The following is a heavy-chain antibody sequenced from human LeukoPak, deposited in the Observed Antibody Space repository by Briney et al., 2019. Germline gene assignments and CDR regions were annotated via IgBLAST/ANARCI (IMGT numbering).Heavy chain of an antibody. CDR2: ISYDGSNK. CDR3: ARGGSGWDDAFDI. CDR1: RFIFSSYA. V-gene: IGHV3-30*04. D-gene: IGHD6-19*01. Sequence: GGSLRLSCAASRFIFSSYAMHWVRQAPGKGLEWVAVISYDGSNKYYADSVKGRFTISRDNSKNTLYLQTNSLRAEDTAVYYCARGGSGWDDAFDIWGQGTMVTVSS. J-gene: IGHJ3*02.